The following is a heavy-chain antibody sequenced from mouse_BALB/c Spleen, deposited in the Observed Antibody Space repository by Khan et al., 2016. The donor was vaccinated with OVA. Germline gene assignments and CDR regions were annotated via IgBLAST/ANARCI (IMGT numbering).Heavy chain of an antibody. Sequence: EVQLVESGGDLVKPGGSLKLSCAASGFTFSSYSMSWVRQTPDKRLEWVASISSGGDYPYYSDLVKGRFTISRDNAKNTLYLEMSDLKSEDTAMYSCASHLSGSLAYGGQGTLVTVSA. CDR1: GFTFSSYS. CDR3: ASHLSGSLAY. D-gene: IGHD4-1*01. V-gene: IGHV5-6*01. CDR2: ISSGGDYP. J-gene: IGHJ3*01.